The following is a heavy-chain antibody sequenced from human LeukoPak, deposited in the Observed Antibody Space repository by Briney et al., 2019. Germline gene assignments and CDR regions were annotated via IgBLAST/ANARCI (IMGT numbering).Heavy chain of an antibody. D-gene: IGHD3-16*02. J-gene: IGHJ5*02. CDR3: ARDLGVWETYRFSLLS. V-gene: IGHV1-2*02. CDR2: INPNSGGT. CDR1: GYTFNIYY. Sequence: ASVKVSCKASGYTFNIYYMHWVRQVPGQRLEWMGYINPNSGGTNYAQNFQGRVTMTRDTSISTVYMELDSLRSDDTAVYYCARDLGVWETYRFSLLSWGQGTLVIFSS.